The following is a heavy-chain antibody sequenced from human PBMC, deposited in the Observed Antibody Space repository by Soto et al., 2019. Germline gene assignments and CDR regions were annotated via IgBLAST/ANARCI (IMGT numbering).Heavy chain of an antibody. CDR2: INPSGATT. D-gene: IGHD2-2*01. V-gene: IGHV1-46*01. CDR1: GYNFTSYY. J-gene: IGHJ4*01. CDR3: ARRDCFSSSCYFKY. Sequence: ASVKVSCKASGYNFTSYYVHWVRQAPGQGLEWMGIINPSGATTTYAQNFQGRVAMTRDTSTSTVYMELSSLRSEDTAVYYCARRDCFSSSCYFKYWGHGTLVTVSS.